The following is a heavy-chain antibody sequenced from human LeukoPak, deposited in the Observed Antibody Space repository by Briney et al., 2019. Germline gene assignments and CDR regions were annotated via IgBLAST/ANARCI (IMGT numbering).Heavy chain of an antibody. J-gene: IGHJ4*02. CDR3: AGGLRSGLIDY. Sequence: GGSLRLSCAASGFTVSTNYVSWVRQAPGKGLEWVSTIYSAGSTNYADSVKGRFTISRDNSKNTMYLQMNSLRAEDTAVYYCAGGLRSGLIDYWGQGTLVTVSS. CDR2: IYSAGST. V-gene: IGHV3-53*01. CDR1: GFTVSTNY. D-gene: IGHD4-17*01.